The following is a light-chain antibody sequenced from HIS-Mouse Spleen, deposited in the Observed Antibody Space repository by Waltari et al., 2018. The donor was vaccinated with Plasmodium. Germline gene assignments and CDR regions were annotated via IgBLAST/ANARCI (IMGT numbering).Light chain of an antibody. Sequence: EIVLTQSPGTLSLSPGERATLSCRASQSVSSSYLAWYQQKPGQAPRLLIYGASSRATGIPDRFSGSGSRTDFPLTISRLEPEDFAVYYCQQYASSPLTFGGGTQVEI. J-gene: IGKJ4*01. V-gene: IGKV3-20*01. CDR2: GAS. CDR1: QSVSSSY. CDR3: QQYASSPLT.